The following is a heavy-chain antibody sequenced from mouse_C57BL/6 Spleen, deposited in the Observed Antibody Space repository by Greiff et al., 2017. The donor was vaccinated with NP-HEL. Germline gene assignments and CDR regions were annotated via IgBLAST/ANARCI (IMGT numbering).Heavy chain of an antibody. CDR3: TGGNYFDY. Sequence: EVKLMESGGGLVQPGGSMKLSCAASGFTFSDAWMDWVRQSPEKGLEWVAEIRHKANNHATYYAESVKGRFTISRDDSKSSVYLQMNSLRAEDTGIYYCTGGNYFDYWGQGTTLTVSS. CDR2: IRHKANNHAT. V-gene: IGHV6-6*01. CDR1: GFTFSDAW. J-gene: IGHJ2*01. D-gene: IGHD1-1*01.